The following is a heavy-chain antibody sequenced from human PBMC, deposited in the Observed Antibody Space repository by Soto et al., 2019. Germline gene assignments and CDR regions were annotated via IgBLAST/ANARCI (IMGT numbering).Heavy chain of an antibody. Sequence: QPGGSLRLSCAASGFSFSDHYMDWVRQAPGKGLEWVGRTRNKANSYTTVYAASVKGRFTILRDDSKNSLYLQMNSLKTEDTAVYYCARAGDTTGYSLGYYWGQGTLVTVSS. CDR3: ARAGDTTGYSLGYY. CDR1: GFSFSDHY. V-gene: IGHV3-72*01. CDR2: TRNKANSYTT. D-gene: IGHD3-22*01. J-gene: IGHJ4*02.